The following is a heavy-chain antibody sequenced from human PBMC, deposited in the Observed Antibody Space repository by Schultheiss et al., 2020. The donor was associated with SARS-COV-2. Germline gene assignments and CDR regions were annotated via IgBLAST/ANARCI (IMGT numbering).Heavy chain of an antibody. J-gene: IGHJ6*03. CDR2: ISYDGSNK. D-gene: IGHD2-2*01. Sequence: GGSLRLSCAASGFTFSSYGMHWVRQAPGKGLEWVAVISYDGSNKYYADSVKGRFTISRDNAKNSLYLQMNSLRAEDTAVYYCARNAGGGYCSSTSCYYYYYMDVWGQGTTVTVSS. CDR3: ARNAGGGYCSSTSCYYYYYMDV. V-gene: IGHV3-30*03. CDR1: GFTFSSYG.